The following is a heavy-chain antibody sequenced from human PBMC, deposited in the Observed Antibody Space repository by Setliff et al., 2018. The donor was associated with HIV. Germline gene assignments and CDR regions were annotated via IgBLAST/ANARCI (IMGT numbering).Heavy chain of an antibody. D-gene: IGHD6-13*01. Sequence: GGSLRLSCAASGFTFSGYWMSWIRQAPGKGLEWLAYISGGGTTIYYADSVRGRFTISRDNAKKSLFLQMNSLRAEDTAVYYCAKPSSSWDGGFFDPWGLGTLVTVSS. V-gene: IGHV3-11*04. CDR3: AKPSSSWDGGFFDP. CDR2: ISGGGTTI. CDR1: GFTFSGYW. J-gene: IGHJ5*02.